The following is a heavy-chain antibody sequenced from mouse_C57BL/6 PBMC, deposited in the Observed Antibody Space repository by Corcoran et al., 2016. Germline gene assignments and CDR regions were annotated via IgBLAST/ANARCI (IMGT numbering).Heavy chain of an antibody. V-gene: IGHV1-81*01. D-gene: IGHD4-1*01. CDR1: GYTFTSYG. CDR3: ARKDWDVRRYYFDY. CDR2: IYPRSGNT. J-gene: IGHJ2*01. Sequence: QVQLQQSGAELARPGASVKLSCKASGYTFTSYGISWVKQRTGQGLEWIGEIYPRSGNTYYNEKFKGKATLTADKSSSTAYMELRSLTSEDSAVYFCARKDWDVRRYYFDYWGQGTTLTVSS.